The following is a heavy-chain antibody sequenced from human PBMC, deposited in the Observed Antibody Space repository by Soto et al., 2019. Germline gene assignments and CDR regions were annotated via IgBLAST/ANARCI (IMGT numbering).Heavy chain of an antibody. CDR3: TRDVVEKLQPYYYYYMDV. D-gene: IGHD2-21*01. J-gene: IGHJ6*03. CDR1: GFTFGDYA. CDR2: IRSKAYGGTT. Sequence: GGSLRLSCTASGFTFGDYAMSWFRQAPGKGLEWVGFIRSKAYGGTTEYAASVKGRFTISRDDSKSIAYLQMNSLKTEDTAVYYCTRDVVEKLQPYYYYYMDVWGKGTTVTVSS. V-gene: IGHV3-49*03.